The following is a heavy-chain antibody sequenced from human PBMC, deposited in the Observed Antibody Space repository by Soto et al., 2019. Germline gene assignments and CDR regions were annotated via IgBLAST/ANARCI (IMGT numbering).Heavy chain of an antibody. Sequence: ASVKVSCKASGYTFTSYAMHWVRQAPGQRLEWMGWINAGNGNTKYSQKFQGRVTITRDTSASTAYMELSSLRSEDTAVYYCARGATRGHYYYYYGMDVWGQGTTVTVSS. V-gene: IGHV1-3*01. J-gene: IGHJ6*02. CDR3: ARGATRGHYYYYYGMDV. CDR1: GYTFTSYA. D-gene: IGHD5-12*01. CDR2: INAGNGNT.